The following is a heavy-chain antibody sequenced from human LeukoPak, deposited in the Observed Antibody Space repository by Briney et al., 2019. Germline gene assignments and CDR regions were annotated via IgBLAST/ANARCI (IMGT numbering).Heavy chain of an antibody. J-gene: IGHJ2*01. CDR3: ARLKMGAYFDL. Sequence: SETLSLTCAVYGGSFSGYYWSWIRQPPGKGLEWIGEINHSGSTNYNPSLKSRVTISVDTSKNQFSLKLSSVTAADTAVYYCARLKMGAYFDLWGRGTLVTVSS. V-gene: IGHV4-34*01. D-gene: IGHD3-16*01. CDR1: GGSFSGYY. CDR2: INHSGST.